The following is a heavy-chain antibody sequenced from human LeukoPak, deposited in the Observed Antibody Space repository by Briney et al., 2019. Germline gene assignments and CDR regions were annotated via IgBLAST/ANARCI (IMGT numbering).Heavy chain of an antibody. D-gene: IGHD4-11*01. CDR1: GGSISSYY. CDR3: ARETNDYSNSREGTEWFDP. CDR2: IYYSGST. Sequence: SETLSLTCTVSGGSISSYYWSWIRQPPGKGLEWIGYIYYSGSTNYNPSLKSRVTISVDTSKNQFSLKLSSVTAADTAVYYCARETNDYSNSREGTEWFDPWGQGTLVTVYS. V-gene: IGHV4-59*01. J-gene: IGHJ5*02.